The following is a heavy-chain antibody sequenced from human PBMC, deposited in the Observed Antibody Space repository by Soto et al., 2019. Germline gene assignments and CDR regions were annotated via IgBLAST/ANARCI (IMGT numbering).Heavy chain of an antibody. V-gene: IGHV4-61*01. CDR1: GGSVSSGSYY. D-gene: IGHD3-16*01. CDR2: IYYSGST. Sequence: SETLSLTCTVSGGSVSSGSYYWSWIRQPPGKGLEWIGYIYYSGSTNYNPSLKSRVTISVDTSKNQSSLKLSSVTAADTAVYYCARGLAALYYFDYWGQGTLVTVS. J-gene: IGHJ4*02. CDR3: ARGLAALYYFDY.